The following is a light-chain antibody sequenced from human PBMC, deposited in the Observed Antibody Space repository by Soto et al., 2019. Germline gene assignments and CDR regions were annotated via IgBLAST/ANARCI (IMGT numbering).Light chain of an antibody. Sequence: EIVLTQSPGTLSLSPGERATLSCRASQSVSSSYLAWYQQKPGQAPRLLFSDASSRATGIPDRFSGSGSGTDFTLTISRLEPEDFAVYFCPQFGNSPPYTFGQGTKLEI. CDR3: PQFGNSPPYT. CDR1: QSVSSSY. V-gene: IGKV3-20*01. CDR2: DAS. J-gene: IGKJ2*01.